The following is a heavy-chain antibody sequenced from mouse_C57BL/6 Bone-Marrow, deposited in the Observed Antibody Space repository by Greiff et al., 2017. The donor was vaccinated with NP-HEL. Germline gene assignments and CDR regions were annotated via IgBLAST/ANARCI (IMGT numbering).Heavy chain of an antibody. J-gene: IGHJ4*01. D-gene: IGHD1-1*01. Sequence: EVKLMESEGGLVQPGSSMKLSCTASGFTFSDYYMAWVRQVPEKGLEWVANINYDGSSTYYLDSLKSRFIISRDNAKNILYLQMSSLKSEDTATYYCARDIDYGSSYDYAMDYWGQGTSVTVSS. CDR3: ARDIDYGSSYDYAMDY. V-gene: IGHV5-16*01. CDR1: GFTFSDYY. CDR2: INYDGSST.